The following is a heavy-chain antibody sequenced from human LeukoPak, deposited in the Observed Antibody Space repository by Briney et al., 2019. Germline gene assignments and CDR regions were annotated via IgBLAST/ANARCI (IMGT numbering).Heavy chain of an antibody. Sequence: PSGTLSLTCTVSGGSFSSYYWSWIRQPPGKGLEWIGYIYYSGTTNYNPSLKSRLTISVDTSKNQFSLKLSSVTAADTAIYYCARASIFGVVRAIDYWGQGTLVTVSS. V-gene: IGHV4-59*01. J-gene: IGHJ4*02. D-gene: IGHD3-3*01. CDR1: GGSFSSYY. CDR2: IYYSGTT. CDR3: ARASIFGVVRAIDY.